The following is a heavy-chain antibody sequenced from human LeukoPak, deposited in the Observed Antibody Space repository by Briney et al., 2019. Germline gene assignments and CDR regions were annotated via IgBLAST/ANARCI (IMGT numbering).Heavy chain of an antibody. D-gene: IGHD6-6*01. CDR2: ISGYNGNT. CDR1: GYTFTSYG. Sequence: ASVKVSCKASGYTFTSYGISWVRQAPGQGPEWMGWISGYNGNTNYAQKFQGKVIITTDTSTSTAYMELRSLRSDDTAVYYCARDGSSSSFDYWGQGTLVTVSS. V-gene: IGHV1-18*01. J-gene: IGHJ4*02. CDR3: ARDGSSSSFDY.